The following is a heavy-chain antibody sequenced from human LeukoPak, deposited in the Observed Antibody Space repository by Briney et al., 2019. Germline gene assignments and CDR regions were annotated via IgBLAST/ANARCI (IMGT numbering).Heavy chain of an antibody. D-gene: IGHD6-19*01. CDR1: GFTFSSYA. Sequence: GGSPRLSCAASGFTFSSYAMSWVRQAPGKGLEWVSAISGSGGSTYYADSVKGRFTISRDNSKNTLYLQMNSLRAEDTAVYYCAKVTAVAGTETSDYYYYGMDVWGQGTTVTVSS. CDR2: ISGSGGST. V-gene: IGHV3-23*01. CDR3: AKVTAVAGTETSDYYYYGMDV. J-gene: IGHJ6*02.